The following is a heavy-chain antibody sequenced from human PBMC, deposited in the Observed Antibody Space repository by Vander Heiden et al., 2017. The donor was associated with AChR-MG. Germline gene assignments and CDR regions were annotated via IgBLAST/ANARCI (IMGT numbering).Heavy chain of an antibody. V-gene: IGHV4-34*01. J-gene: IGHJ2*01. Sequence: QVQLQQWGAGLLKPSETLSLTCAVYGGSFSNFYWGWIRQPPGKGLEWIGEMIHSGDTNYNPSLKSRVTMSVDTSKDQFSLNLSSVTAADTGVYYCARGRIAVAGTGLRYFDICGRGTLVTVSS. CDR3: ARGRIAVAGTGLRYFDI. CDR1: GGSFSNFY. D-gene: IGHD6-19*01. CDR2: MIHSGDT.